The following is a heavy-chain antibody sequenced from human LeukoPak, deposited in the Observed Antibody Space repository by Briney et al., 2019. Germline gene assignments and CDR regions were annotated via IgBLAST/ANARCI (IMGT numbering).Heavy chain of an antibody. J-gene: IGHJ3*01. V-gene: IGHV1-69*04. Sequence: SVKVSCKASGYTFTSYYMHWVRQAPGQGLEWMGRIIPILGIANYAQRFQGRVTITADKSTSTAYMELSSLRSEDTAAYYCARVSVGFLEVWGQGTMVTVSS. CDR2: IIPILGIA. CDR1: GYTFTSYY. D-gene: IGHD1-26*01. CDR3: ARVSVGFLEV.